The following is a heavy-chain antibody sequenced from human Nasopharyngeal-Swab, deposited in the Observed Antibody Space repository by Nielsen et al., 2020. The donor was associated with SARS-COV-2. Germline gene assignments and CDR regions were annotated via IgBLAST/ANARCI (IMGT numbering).Heavy chain of an antibody. CDR2: IYYTGST. CDR3: ARAPALRGHSNMDV. V-gene: IGHV4-59*01. Sequence: LETLSLTCTVSGASISNDYWSWIRQAPGEGLEWIGYIYYTGSTHYNPSLKSRVTISVDRSKNQFSLNLSSVTAADTAVYCCARAPALRGHSNMDVWGKGTTVTVSS. CDR1: GASISNDY. J-gene: IGHJ6*03. D-gene: IGHD2-15*01.